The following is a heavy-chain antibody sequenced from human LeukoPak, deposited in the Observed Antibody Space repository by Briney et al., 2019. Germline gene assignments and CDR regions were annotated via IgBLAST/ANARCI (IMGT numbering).Heavy chain of an antibody. D-gene: IGHD3-22*01. CDR2: INPNSGGT. V-gene: IGHV1-2*02. J-gene: IGHJ4*02. CDR3: ARAYYDSSGYSSPLDY. Sequence: GASVKVSCKASGYTFTCYYMHWVRQAPGQGLEWMGWINPNSGGTNYAQKFQGRVTMTRDTSISTAYMELSRLRSDDTAVYYCARAYYDSSGYSSPLDYWGQGTLVTVSS. CDR1: GYTFTCYY.